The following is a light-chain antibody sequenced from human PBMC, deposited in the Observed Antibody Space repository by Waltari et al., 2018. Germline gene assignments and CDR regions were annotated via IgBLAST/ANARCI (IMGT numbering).Light chain of an antibody. J-gene: IGKJ1*01. CDR3: HQSSSLPRT. CDR1: QSIGTS. Sequence: EIVLTQSPDIHSVTPKENVTITCRASQSIGTSFNWYQQKPDQSPKLLIKYASQSVSGVPSRFSGSGSGTEFTLTIHSLEAEDVAAYYCHQSSSLPRTFGQGTKVEI. CDR2: YAS. V-gene: IGKV6D-21*02.